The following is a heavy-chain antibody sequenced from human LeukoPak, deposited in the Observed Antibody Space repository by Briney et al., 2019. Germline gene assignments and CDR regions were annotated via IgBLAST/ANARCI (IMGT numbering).Heavy chain of an antibody. CDR1: GDPISNSY. D-gene: IGHD2-15*01. V-gene: IGHV4-59*01. CDR2: VHFSGTT. J-gene: IGHJ4*02. CDR3: GRGSPIVTK. Sequence: SETVSLTCTVSGDPISNSYWSWIRQPPGKGREWIGYVHFSGTTHYNPSLDSRVTMSIDASKNQFSLSLNSVTAADTAVYFCGRGSPIVTKWGQGILVTVSS.